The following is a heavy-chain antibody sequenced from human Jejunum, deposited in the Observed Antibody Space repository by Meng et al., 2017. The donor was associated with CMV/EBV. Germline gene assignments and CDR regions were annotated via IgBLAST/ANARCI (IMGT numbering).Heavy chain of an antibody. V-gene: IGHV3-66*01. Sequence: ELVGFGGGLVQPGGSLRLSCAGSGISVTTNYMTWVRQTPGKGLEWVSVIYSGGDKTYYADSVKGRFTISRDSSRNTLYLQMTSLRAGDTALYYCARGAMSFESWGQGTLVTVSS. CDR2: IYSGGDKT. CDR3: ARGAMSFES. J-gene: IGHJ5*01. CDR1: GISVTTNY.